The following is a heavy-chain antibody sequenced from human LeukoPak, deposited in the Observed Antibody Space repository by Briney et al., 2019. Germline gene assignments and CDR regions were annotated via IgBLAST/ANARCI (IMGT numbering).Heavy chain of an antibody. CDR2: ISWNSGSI. Sequence: GGSLRLSCAASGFTFDDYAMHWVRQAPGKGLEWVSGISWNSGSIGYADSVKGRFTISRDNAKNSLYLQMNSLRAEDTAVYYCARVDYGDSNLDYWGQGTLVTVSS. V-gene: IGHV3-9*01. J-gene: IGHJ4*02. CDR3: ARVDYGDSNLDY. D-gene: IGHD4-17*01. CDR1: GFTFDDYA.